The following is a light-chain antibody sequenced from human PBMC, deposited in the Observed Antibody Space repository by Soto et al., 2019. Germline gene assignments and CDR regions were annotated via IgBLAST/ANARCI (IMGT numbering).Light chain of an antibody. CDR3: QQSYSSPQT. CDR1: QSIRSY. Sequence: DIQMTQSPSSLSASVGDRVTITCRASQSIRSYLNLYQQKLGKAPKLLIYTASNLQSGVPSRFSGSGSGTDFTLTINSLQPDAFATDDCQQSYSSPQTFGQGTKVEIK. CDR2: TAS. V-gene: IGKV1-39*01. J-gene: IGKJ1*01.